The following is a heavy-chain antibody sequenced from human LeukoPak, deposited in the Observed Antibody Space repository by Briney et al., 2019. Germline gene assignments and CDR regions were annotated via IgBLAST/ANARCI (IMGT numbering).Heavy chain of an antibody. J-gene: IGHJ4*02. CDR1: GFTFSTYW. D-gene: IGHD3-3*02. CDR2: IKQDGSEK. CDR3: ASRAHFWSGPGG. Sequence: PGGSLRLSCAASGFTFSTYWMSWVRQAPGKGLEWVANIKQDGSEKYYMDSVKGRFTTSRDNAKNSLYLQMNSLRAEDTAVYYCASRAHFWSGPGGWGQGTLVTVSS. V-gene: IGHV3-7*01.